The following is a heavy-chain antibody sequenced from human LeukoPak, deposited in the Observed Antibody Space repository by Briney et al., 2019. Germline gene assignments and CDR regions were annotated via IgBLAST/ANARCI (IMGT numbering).Heavy chain of an antibody. D-gene: IGHD3-3*01. CDR2: TYYSGST. CDR3: ARAVDFWSDMDV. CDR1: GGSISSYY. V-gene: IGHV4-59*01. Sequence: SETLSLTCTVSGGSISSYYWSWIRQPPGKGLEWIGYTYYSGSTNYNPSLKSRVTISVDTSKNQFSLKLSSVTAADTAVYYCARAVDFWSDMDVWGKGTTVTVSS. J-gene: IGHJ6*03.